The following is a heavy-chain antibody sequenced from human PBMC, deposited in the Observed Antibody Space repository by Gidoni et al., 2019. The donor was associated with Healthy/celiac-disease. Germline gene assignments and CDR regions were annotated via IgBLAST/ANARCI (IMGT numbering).Heavy chain of an antibody. CDR3: ARGVVQILYYYYYMDV. V-gene: IGHV4-34*01. CDR1: GGSFSGYY. CDR2: INHSGST. Sequence: QVQLQQWGAGLLKPSETLSLTCAVYGGSFSGYYWRWIRQPPGKGLEWIGEINHSGSTNYNPSLKSRVTISVDTSKNQFSLKLSSVTAADTAVYYCARGVVQILYYYYYMDVWGKGTTVTVSS. J-gene: IGHJ6*03. D-gene: IGHD1-1*01.